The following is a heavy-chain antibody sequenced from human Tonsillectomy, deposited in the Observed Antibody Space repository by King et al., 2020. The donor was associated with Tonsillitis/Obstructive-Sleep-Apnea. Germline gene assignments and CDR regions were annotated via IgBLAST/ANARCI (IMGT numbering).Heavy chain of an antibody. V-gene: IGHV1-69*09. D-gene: IGHD2-21*01. CDR3: ARDCCCDCYSQTP. CDR2: IIPILGIA. Sequence: VQLVQSGAEVKKPGSSVKVSCKASGGTFSSYAISWVRQAPGQGLEWMGRIIPILGIANYAQKFQGRVTITADKSTSTAYLELSSLRSEDTAVYYCARDCCCDCYSQTPWGQATLVTVSS. J-gene: IGHJ5*02. CDR1: GGTFSSYA.